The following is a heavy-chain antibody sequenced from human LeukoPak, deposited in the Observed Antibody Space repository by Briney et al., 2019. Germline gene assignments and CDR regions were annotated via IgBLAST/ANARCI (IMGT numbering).Heavy chain of an antibody. CDR1: GGSISSSSYY. CDR3: ARQPYYYDSSGYLFDY. Sequence: SETLSLTCTVSGGSISSSSYYWGWIRQPPGKGLEWIGSIYYSGSTYYTPSLKSRVTISVDTSKNQFSLKLSSVTAADTAVYYCARQPYYYDSSGYLFDYWGQGPLVTVSS. V-gene: IGHV4-39*01. CDR2: IYYSGST. J-gene: IGHJ4*02. D-gene: IGHD3-22*01.